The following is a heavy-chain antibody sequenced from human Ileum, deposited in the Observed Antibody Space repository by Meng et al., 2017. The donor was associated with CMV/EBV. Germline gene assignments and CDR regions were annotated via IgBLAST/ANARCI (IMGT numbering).Heavy chain of an antibody. CDR2: MTPNSGYT. CDR1: GYTFSSYD. J-gene: IGHJ5*02. V-gene: IGHV1-8*01. CDR3: VRGLWELFP. Sequence: KVSCQTSGYTFSSYDMNWVRPAPGQGLEWMGWMTPNSGYTKLSQKFQGRVTMTRDTSTSTAYMELSSLTSEDTAIYYCVRGLWELFPWGQGTLVTVSS. D-gene: IGHD1-26*01.